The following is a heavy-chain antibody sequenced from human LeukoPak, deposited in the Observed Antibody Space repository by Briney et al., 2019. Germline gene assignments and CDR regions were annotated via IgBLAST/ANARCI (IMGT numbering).Heavy chain of an antibody. CDR3: ARAQEAQDCSGGSCYFTIYYYYYYMDV. D-gene: IGHD2-15*01. V-gene: IGHV3-7*01. CDR1: GFTFSSYW. Sequence: PGGSLRLSCAASGFTFSSYWMSWVRQAPGKGLEWVANIKQDGSEKYYVDSVKGRFTISRDNAKNSLYLQMNSLRAEDTAVYYCARAQEAQDCSGGSCYFTIYYYYYYMDVWGKGTTVTISS. CDR2: IKQDGSEK. J-gene: IGHJ6*03.